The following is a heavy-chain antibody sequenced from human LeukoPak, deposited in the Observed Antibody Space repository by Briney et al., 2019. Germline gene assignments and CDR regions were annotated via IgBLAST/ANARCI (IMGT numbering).Heavy chain of an antibody. D-gene: IGHD4-17*01. J-gene: IGHJ4*02. V-gene: IGHV3-30*14. CDR1: GFTFSNYV. CDR2: MSHDGSNI. Sequence: GGSLRLSCASSGFTFSNYVLYWVRQAPGKGREWVAGMSHDGSNIYYADPVKGRFTVSRDNSKNTLYLQMNSLRVEDTAVYSCARESFGDYYFDYWGQGTLVTVSS. CDR3: ARESFGDYYFDY.